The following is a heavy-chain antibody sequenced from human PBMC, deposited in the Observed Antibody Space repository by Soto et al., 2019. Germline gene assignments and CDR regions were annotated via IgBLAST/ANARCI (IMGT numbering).Heavy chain of an antibody. CDR3: ARHRGYYDILTGYYTELNFDY. CDR1: GGSISSSSYY. V-gene: IGHV4-39*01. Sequence: SETLSLTCTVSGGSISSSSYYWGWIRQPPGKGLEWIGSIYYSGTTYYNPSLKSRVTISVDTSKNRFSLKLSSVTAADTAVYYCARHRGYYDILTGYYTELNFDYWGQGTLVTVSS. CDR2: IYYSGTT. D-gene: IGHD3-9*01. J-gene: IGHJ4*02.